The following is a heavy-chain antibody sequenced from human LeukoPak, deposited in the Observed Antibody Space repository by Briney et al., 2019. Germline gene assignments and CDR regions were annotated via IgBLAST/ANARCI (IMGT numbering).Heavy chain of an antibody. D-gene: IGHD1-1*01. V-gene: IGHV4-4*07. Sequence: SETLSLTCPGSGGSLSSYYWGWLRQPAAKELEWMGRIYTSGSTNYNPSLKSRVTMSVDTSKNQFSLKLSSVTAADTAVYYCARVQLERRGTTEYYFDYWGQGTLVTVSS. CDR1: GGSLSSYY. CDR3: ARVQLERRGTTEYYFDY. J-gene: IGHJ4*02. CDR2: IYTSGST.